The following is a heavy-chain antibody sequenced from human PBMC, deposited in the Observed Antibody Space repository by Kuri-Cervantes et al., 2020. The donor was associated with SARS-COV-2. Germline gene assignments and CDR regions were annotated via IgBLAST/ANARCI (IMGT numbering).Heavy chain of an antibody. V-gene: IGHV1-69*13. CDR3: AGVCGGYDFGYYYYYMDV. Sequence: SVKVSCKASGCTFRSYAISWVRQAPRQGLEWMGGIFPIFGTENYAQKFQGRVTITADESTSTAYMELSSLRSEDTAVYYCAGVCGGYDFGYYYYYMDVWGKGTTVTVSS. CDR1: GCTFRSYA. J-gene: IGHJ6*03. D-gene: IGHD5-12*01. CDR2: IFPIFGTE.